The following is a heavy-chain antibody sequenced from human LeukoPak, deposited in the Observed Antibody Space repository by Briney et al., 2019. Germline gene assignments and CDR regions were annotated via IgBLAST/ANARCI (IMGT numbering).Heavy chain of an antibody. CDR1: GYTFTSYA. J-gene: IGHJ4*02. CDR2: INAGNGNT. D-gene: IGHD5-18*01. V-gene: IGHV1-3*01. Sequence: ASVKVSCKASGYTFTSYAMHWVRQAPGQRLEWMGWINAGNGNTKYSQKFQGRVTMTEDTSTDTAYMELSSLRSEDTAVYYCATGRIQLWLREGDYRGQGTLVTVSS. CDR3: ATGRIQLWLREGDY.